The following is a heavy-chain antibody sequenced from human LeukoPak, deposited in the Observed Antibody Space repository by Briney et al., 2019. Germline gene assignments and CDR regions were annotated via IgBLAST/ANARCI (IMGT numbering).Heavy chain of an antibody. Sequence: TGGSLRLSCAASGFTVSSNYMSWVRQAPGKGLEWVSVIYSDGSTDYADSVKGRFTISRDKSKNTLYLQMNSLRVEDTAVYYCAAPQRDGSHSRQFDYWGQGTLVTVSS. CDR3: AAPQRDGSHSRQFDY. CDR2: IYSDGST. CDR1: GFTVSSNY. J-gene: IGHJ4*02. V-gene: IGHV3-66*01. D-gene: IGHD5-24*01.